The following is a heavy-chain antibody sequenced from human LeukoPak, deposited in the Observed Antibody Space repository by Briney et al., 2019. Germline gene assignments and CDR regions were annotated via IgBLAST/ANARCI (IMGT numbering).Heavy chain of an antibody. D-gene: IGHD3-3*01. V-gene: IGHV1-58*02. CDR2: IVLGSGNT. CDR1: GFTFHTSA. J-gene: IGHJ5*02. Sequence: ASVKVSCKASGFTFHTSAMQWVRQARGQRLEWIGWIVLGSGNTVYSHKFHDRVIITRDMSTSTVYMELDSLGSEDTAVYYCAAQRGASLHDFWSTRLFDPWGQGTLVTVSS. CDR3: AAQRGASLHDFWSTRLFDP.